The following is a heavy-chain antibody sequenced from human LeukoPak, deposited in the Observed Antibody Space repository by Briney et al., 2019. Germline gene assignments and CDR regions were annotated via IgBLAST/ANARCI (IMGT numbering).Heavy chain of an antibody. D-gene: IGHD1-1*01. J-gene: IGHJ4*02. CDR3: ARDGRVLGSTTPGPFDY. V-gene: IGHV3-33*01. Sequence: PGGSLRLSCAASGFTFSSYGMHWVRQAPGKGLEWLAVVWYDGTNRYYVGSVKGRFIIPRDNSENTLYLQMNNLGVADTAVYYCARDGRVLGSTTPGPFDYWGQGTLVTVSS. CDR1: GFTFSSYG. CDR2: VWYDGTNR.